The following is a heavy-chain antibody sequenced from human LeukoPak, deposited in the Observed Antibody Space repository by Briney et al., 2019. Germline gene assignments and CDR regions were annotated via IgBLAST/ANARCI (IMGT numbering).Heavy chain of an antibody. CDR1: GLTFRSYW. J-gene: IGHJ4*02. Sequence: PGGSLRLSCAASGLTFRSYWMSWVRQAPGTGLEWVANVHPDGGVKNYVDSVKSRFTISRDNAANSLYLQMNSLRAEDTAVYYCATTFPYCSSSTCALGGQGTLVTVSS. CDR2: VHPDGGVK. D-gene: IGHD2-2*01. CDR3: ATTFPYCSSSTCAL. V-gene: IGHV3-7*01.